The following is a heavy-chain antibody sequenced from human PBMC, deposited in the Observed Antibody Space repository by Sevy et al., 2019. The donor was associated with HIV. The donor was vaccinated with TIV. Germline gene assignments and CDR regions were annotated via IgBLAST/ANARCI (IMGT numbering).Heavy chain of an antibody. Sequence: GGSLRRSCAASGFTFSNYGMHWVRQAPGKGLEWVAVISYDGSIKYYADSVRGRFTISRDNSKNTLYLQMNSLRPEDTTMYFCAKDQGRLLELDYWGQGTLVTVSS. CDR1: GFTFSNYG. CDR2: ISYDGSIK. V-gene: IGHV3-30*18. J-gene: IGHJ4*02. CDR3: AKDQGRLLELDY. D-gene: IGHD1-7*01.